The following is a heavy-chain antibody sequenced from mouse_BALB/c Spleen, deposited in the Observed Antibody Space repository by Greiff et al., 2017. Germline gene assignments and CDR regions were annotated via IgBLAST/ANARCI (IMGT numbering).Heavy chain of an antibody. CDR2: IYPGDGDT. J-gene: IGHJ4*01. V-gene: IGHV1-80*01. CDR1: GFAFSSYC. D-gene: IGHD2-3*01. Sequence: VQLQQSGAELVRPGSSVKISCKASGFAFSSYCMHWVKQRPGQGLEWIGQIYPGDGDTNYNGKFKGKATLTADKSSSTAYMQLSSLTSEDSAVYFCARYDDYIDYWGQGTSVTVSS. CDR3: ARYDDYIDY.